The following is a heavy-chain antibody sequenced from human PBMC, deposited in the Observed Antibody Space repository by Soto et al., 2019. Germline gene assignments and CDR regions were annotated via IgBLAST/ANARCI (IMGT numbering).Heavy chain of an antibody. CDR3: ARPLWRDDYNWGYFDL. CDR2: ISYDGSNK. Sequence: GGSLRLSCAASGFTFSSYAMHWVRQAPGKGLEWVAVISYDGSNKYYTDSVKGRFTISRDNSKNTLYLQMNSLRAEDTAVYYCARPLWRDDYNWGYFDLWGRGTLVTVSS. D-gene: IGHD4-4*01. CDR1: GFTFSSYA. V-gene: IGHV3-30-3*01. J-gene: IGHJ2*01.